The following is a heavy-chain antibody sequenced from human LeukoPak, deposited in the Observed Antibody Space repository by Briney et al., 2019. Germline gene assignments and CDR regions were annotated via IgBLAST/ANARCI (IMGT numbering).Heavy chain of an antibody. Sequence: SETLSLTCTVSGGSMSSSSYYWGWIRQPPGKVLEWIGSIYYSGSTYYNPSLKSRVTISVDTSKNQFSLTLTAVTDADTAVYYCARGPSGLRSPFNTWGQGTTVTVSS. CDR2: IYYSGST. CDR3: ARGPSGLRSPFNT. J-gene: IGHJ3*02. D-gene: IGHD5-12*01. V-gene: IGHV4-39*07. CDR1: GGSMSSSSYY.